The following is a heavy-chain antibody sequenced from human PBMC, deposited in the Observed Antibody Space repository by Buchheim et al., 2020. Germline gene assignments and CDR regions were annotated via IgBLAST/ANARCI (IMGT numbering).Heavy chain of an antibody. CDR2: ISYDGSNK. CDR1: GFTFSSYG. Sequence: QVQLVESGGGVVQPGRSLRLSCAASGFTFSSYGMHWVRQAPGKGLEWVAVISYDGSNKYYADSVKGRFTISRDNSKKTLDLQMNSLRAEDTAVYYCAKDLDGSSWYGYYYGMDVWGQGTT. CDR3: AKDLDGSSWYGYYYGMDV. D-gene: IGHD6-13*01. V-gene: IGHV3-30*18. J-gene: IGHJ6*02.